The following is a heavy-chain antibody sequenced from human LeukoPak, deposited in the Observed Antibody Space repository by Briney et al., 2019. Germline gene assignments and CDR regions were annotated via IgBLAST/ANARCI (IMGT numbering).Heavy chain of an antibody. CDR1: GFIFSDYS. Sequence: PGGSLRLSCVASGFIFSDYSMDWVRQAPGKGLEWVSSISSSSAYIFYSDSVKGRFTISRDSAKNSLYLQMNSLRAEDTAVYYCAKASYGSGSYYKLPFDYWGQGTLVTVSS. D-gene: IGHD3-10*01. CDR3: AKASYGSGSYYKLPFDY. J-gene: IGHJ4*02. CDR2: ISSSSAYI. V-gene: IGHV3-21*01.